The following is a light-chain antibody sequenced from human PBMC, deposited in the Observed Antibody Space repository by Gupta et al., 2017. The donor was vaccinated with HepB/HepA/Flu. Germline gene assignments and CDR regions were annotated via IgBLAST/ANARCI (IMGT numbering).Light chain of an antibody. J-gene: IGLJ3*02. CDR1: SGHSSYA. V-gene: IGLV4-69*01. CDR3: QTWDTASWV. Sequence: LVLPQSPSASASLGASVKLTCTLSSGHSSYAIAWHQQQPQKGPRDLMELNFDGTHNKGDGIPDRFSGSSSGAERYLFISSLQSEDEADYYCQTWDTASWVFGGGTKLTVL. CDR2: LNFDGTH.